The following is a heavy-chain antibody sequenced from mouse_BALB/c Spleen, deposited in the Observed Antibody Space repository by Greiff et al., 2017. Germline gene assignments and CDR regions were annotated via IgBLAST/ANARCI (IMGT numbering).Heavy chain of an antibody. J-gene: IGHJ3*01. V-gene: IGHV1-7*01. D-gene: IGHD1-1*01. CDR2: INPSTGYT. Sequence: VKLLESGAELAKPGASVKMSCKASGYTFTSYWMHWVKQRPGQGLEWIGYINPSTGYTEYNQKFKDKATLTADKSSSTAYMQLSSLTSEDSAVYYCARDYYGSSPWFAYWGQGTLVTVSA. CDR1: GYTFTSYW. CDR3: ARDYYGSSPWFAY.